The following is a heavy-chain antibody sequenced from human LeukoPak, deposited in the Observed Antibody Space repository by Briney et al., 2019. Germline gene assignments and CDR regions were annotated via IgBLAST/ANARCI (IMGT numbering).Heavy chain of an antibody. V-gene: IGHV1-2*02. CDR2: INPNSGGT. J-gene: IGHJ3*02. Sequence: ASVKVSCKASGYTFTGYYMHWVRQAPGQGLEWMGWINPNSGGTNYAQKFQGRVTMTRDTSISTAYMELSRLRSDDTAVYYCARDRYCSGGSCYLGAFDIWGQGTMVTVSS. CDR3: ARDRYCSGGSCYLGAFDI. CDR1: GYTFTGYY. D-gene: IGHD2-15*01.